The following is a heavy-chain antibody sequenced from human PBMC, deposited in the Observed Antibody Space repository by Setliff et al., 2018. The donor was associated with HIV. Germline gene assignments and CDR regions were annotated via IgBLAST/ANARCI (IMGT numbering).Heavy chain of an antibody. V-gene: IGHV3-48*04. D-gene: IGHD1-1*01. Sequence: QPGGSLRLSCAASGFTFSTYSMNWVRQAPGKGLEWISYISSSSSTIYYADSVKGRFTISRDNTNNLLYLQMNSLRAEDTAIYFCARDFTELASFDYWGQGTLVTVSS. J-gene: IGHJ4*02. CDR2: ISSSSSTI. CDR1: GFTFSTYS. CDR3: ARDFTELASFDY.